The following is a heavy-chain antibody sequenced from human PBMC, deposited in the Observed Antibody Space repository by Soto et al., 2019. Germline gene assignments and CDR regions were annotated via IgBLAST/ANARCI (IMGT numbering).Heavy chain of an antibody. CDR1: GGSISSYY. Sequence: SETLSLTCTVSGGSISSYYWSWIRQPPGKGLEWIGYIYYSGSTNYNPSLKSRVTISVDTSKNQFSLKLSSVTAADTAVYYCARDVKGPFYYGMDVWGQGTTVTVSS. V-gene: IGHV4-59*01. CDR2: IYYSGST. J-gene: IGHJ6*02. CDR3: ARDVKGPFYYGMDV.